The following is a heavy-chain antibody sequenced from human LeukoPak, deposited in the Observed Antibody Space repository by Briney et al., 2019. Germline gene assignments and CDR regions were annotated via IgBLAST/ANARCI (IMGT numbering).Heavy chain of an antibody. CDR2: IDPSDSYT. D-gene: IGHD6-19*01. CDR3: ASWGYSSGWDRYYFDY. Sequence: GESLRISCKGSGYIFTSYWITWVRQMPGKGLEWMGRIDPSDSYTNYSPSFQGHVTISADKSISTAYLQWSSLKASDTAMYYCASWGYSSGWDRYYFDYWGQGTLVTVSS. CDR1: GYIFTSYW. J-gene: IGHJ4*02. V-gene: IGHV5-10-1*01.